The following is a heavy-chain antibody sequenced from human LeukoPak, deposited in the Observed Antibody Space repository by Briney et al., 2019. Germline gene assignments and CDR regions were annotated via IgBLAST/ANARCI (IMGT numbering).Heavy chain of an antibody. Sequence: RGSPRLSCAASGFTLSSDWMHWVCQGPGKGPVWVSRINGDGSITNYADSVKGRFTTSRDDAKITLYLQMDSLRGEDTGVYYCASGMWGPKDYWGQRNPVSASS. V-gene: IGHV3-74*01. CDR1: GFTLSSDW. J-gene: IGHJ4*01. D-gene: IGHD7-27*01. CDR3: ASGMWGPKDY. CDR2: INGDGSIT.